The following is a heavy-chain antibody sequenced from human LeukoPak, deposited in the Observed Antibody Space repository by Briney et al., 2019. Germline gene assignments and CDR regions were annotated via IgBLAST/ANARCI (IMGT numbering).Heavy chain of an antibody. Sequence: SETLSLTCTVSGGSISSSSYYWGWICQPPGKGLEWIGSIYYSGSTYYNPSLKSRVTTSVDTSKNQFSLKLSSVTAADTAVYYCARTGKKGGFDYWGQGTLVTVSS. V-gene: IGHV4-39*07. D-gene: IGHD1-14*01. CDR2: IYYSGST. CDR3: ARTGKKGGFDY. CDR1: GGSISSSSYY. J-gene: IGHJ4*02.